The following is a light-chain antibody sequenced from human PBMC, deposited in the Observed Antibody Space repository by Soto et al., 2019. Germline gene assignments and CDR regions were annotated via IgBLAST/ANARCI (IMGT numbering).Light chain of an antibody. J-gene: IGLJ1*01. V-gene: IGLV2-14*01. CDR1: STDVGGYNA. Sequence: QSVLSQPASVSGSPGQTITISCTGTSTDVGGYNAVSWYQHRPGKAPKLIIYEVTHRPSGVSDRFSASKSGNTASLTISGLQAEDEADYYCNSFRVSHLYVFGTGTKGTVL. CDR3: NSFRVSHLYV. CDR2: EVT.